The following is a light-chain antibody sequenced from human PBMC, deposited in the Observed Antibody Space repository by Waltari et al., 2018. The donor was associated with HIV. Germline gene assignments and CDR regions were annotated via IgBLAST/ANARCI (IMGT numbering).Light chain of an antibody. Sequence: QSALTQPASVSGSPGQAITISCTGSRRDVGPYDYISWYQQHPGTAPKLIISDVTERPAGISDLFAGSKSGTTASLTISGLQAEVEAEYFCCSFAGSKFVFGSGTKVTGL. CDR2: DVT. J-gene: IGLJ1*01. CDR3: CSFAGSKFV. V-gene: IGLV2-23*02. CDR1: RRDVGPYDY.